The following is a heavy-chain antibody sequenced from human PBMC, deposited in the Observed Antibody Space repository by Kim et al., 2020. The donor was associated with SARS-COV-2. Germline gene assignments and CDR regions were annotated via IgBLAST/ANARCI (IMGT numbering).Heavy chain of an antibody. CDR2: INTNTGNP. D-gene: IGHD3-3*01. J-gene: IGHJ4*02. V-gene: IGHV7-4-1*02. CDR3: ARDPYDFWSGSNHYFDY. CDR1: GYTFTSYA. Sequence: ASVKVSCKASGYTFTSYAMNWVRQAPGQGLEWMGWINTNTGNPTYAQGFTGRFVFSLDTSVSTAYLQISSLKAEDTAVYYCARDPYDFWSGSNHYFDYWGQGTLVTVSS.